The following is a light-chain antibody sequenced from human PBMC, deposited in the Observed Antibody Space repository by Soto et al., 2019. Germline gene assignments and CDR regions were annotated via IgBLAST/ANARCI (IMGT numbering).Light chain of an antibody. J-gene: IGKJ4*01. CDR3: QYYVSSPLT. Sequence: EIVLTQSPGTLSLSPGERVTLSCRASQSVSSNYLAWYQQKPGQAPRLLIYGASSRATGIPDRFSGSGSGTDFTLTISRLEPEDFAVYYCQYYVSSPLTFGGGTKVEIK. CDR1: QSVSSNY. CDR2: GAS. V-gene: IGKV3-20*01.